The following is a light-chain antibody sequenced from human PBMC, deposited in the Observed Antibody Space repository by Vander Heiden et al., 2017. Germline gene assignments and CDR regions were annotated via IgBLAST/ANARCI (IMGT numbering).Light chain of an antibody. CDR1: QSISSY. CDR3: QQTYSTPRT. Sequence: IQMTQSPSSLSASVGDRVSITCRASQSISSYLTWYHHKPGKAPKLLIYAASTLHSGVPSRFSGSGSGTDFTLTISSLQPEDFATYYCQQTYSTPRTFGQGTKLEIK. V-gene: IGKV1-39*01. J-gene: IGKJ2*01. CDR2: AAS.